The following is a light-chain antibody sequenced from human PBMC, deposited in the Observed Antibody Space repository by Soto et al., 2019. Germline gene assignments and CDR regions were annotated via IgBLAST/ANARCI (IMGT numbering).Light chain of an antibody. V-gene: IGLV2-14*01. Sequence: QLVLTQPASVSGSPGQSITISCTGTSSDVGGYNYVSWYQQHPGKAPKLMIYEVSNRPSGVSNRFSGSKSGNTASLTISGLQAEDEADYYCSSYTSSSTRVYVFGTGTKLTVL. CDR2: EVS. CDR3: SSYTSSSTRVYV. J-gene: IGLJ1*01. CDR1: SSDVGGYNY.